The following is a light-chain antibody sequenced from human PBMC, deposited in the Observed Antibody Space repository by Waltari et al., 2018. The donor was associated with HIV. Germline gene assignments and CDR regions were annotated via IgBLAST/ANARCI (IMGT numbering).Light chain of an antibody. CDR3: CAYAGSTTYVI. V-gene: IGLV2-23*02. J-gene: IGLJ2*01. CDR1: SSDVGGYNL. Sequence: QSALTQPASVSGSPGQSITISCTGTSSDVGGYNLVPWYQQHPGKAPKLMIYEVSKRPSGVSNRFSGSKSGNMASLTISGLQAEDEADYYCCAYAGSTTYVIFGGGTKLTVL. CDR2: EVS.